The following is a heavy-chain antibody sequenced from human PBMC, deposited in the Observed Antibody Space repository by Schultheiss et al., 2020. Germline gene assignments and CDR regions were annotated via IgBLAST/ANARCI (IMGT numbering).Heavy chain of an antibody. V-gene: IGHV4-59*01. D-gene: IGHD3-10*01. CDR3: ARGSYYYGSGNGGWFDP. CDR1: GGSISSYY. Sequence: SETLSLTCTVSGGSISSYYWSWIRQPPGKGLEWIGYIYYSGSTNYNPSLKSRVTISIDTSKNHFSLKLTSVTAADTAVYYCARGSYYYGSGNGGWFDPWGQGTLVTVSS. J-gene: IGHJ5*02. CDR2: IYYSGST.